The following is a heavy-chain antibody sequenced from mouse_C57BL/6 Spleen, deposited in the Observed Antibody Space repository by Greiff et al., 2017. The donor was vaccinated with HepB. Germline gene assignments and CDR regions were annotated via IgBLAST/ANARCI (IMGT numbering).Heavy chain of an antibody. J-gene: IGHJ2*01. CDR1: GYAFSSSW. CDR3: ARADGYYFDY. CDR2: IYPGDGDT. V-gene: IGHV1-82*01. Sequence: VKLQQSGPELVKPGASVKISCKASGYAFSSSWMNWVKQRPGTGLEWIGRIYPGDGDTNYNGKFKGKATLTADKSSSTAYMQLSSLTSEDSAVYFCARADGYYFDYWGQGTTLTVSS. D-gene: IGHD2-3*01.